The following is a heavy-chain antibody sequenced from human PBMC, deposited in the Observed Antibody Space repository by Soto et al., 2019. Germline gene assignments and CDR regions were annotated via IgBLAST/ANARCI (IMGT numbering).Heavy chain of an antibody. CDR1: GFTFSSYI. J-gene: IGHJ4*02. CDR2: ISIGSSYV. CDR3: ARPNRDVVTTIESFDY. V-gene: IGHV3-21*06. Sequence: GGSLRLSCSASGFTFSSYIMNWVRRSPGKGLEWVSSISIGSSYVYYADSVRGRFTISRDNAKNSLFLQINSLRAEDTAVYYCARPNRDVVTTIESFDYWGLGTLVTVSS. D-gene: IGHD5-12*01.